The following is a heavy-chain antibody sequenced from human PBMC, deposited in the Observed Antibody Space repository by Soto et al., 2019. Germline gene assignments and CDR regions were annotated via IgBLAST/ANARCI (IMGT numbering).Heavy chain of an antibody. CDR2: IYHSGST. D-gene: IGHD5-18*01. V-gene: IGHV4-4*02. Sequence: QVQLQESGPGLVKPSGTLSLTCAVSGGSISSNNWWSWVRQPPGKGLEWIREIYHSGSTNYNPSLKGRVTMSVDKSQSQFSLNLGSLTAADTAVYYCAGQVDTTYTYNYWGQGTLVTVSS. CDR3: AGQVDTTYTYNY. CDR1: GGSISSNNW. J-gene: IGHJ4*02.